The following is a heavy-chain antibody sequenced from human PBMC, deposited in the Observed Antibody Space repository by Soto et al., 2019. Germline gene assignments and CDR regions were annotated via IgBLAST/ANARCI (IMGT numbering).Heavy chain of an antibody. V-gene: IGHV4-30-2*01. CDR2: LHHRGDT. J-gene: IGHJ4*02. CDR1: GASIGSGSYS. Sequence: QLQLQESGSGLVRPSQTLSLTCTVSGASIGSGSYSWNWIRQPPGKGLEWIGYLHHRGDTYCNPSLRRRVSISVDRSNNQFSLKLTSVTAAATAVYYCARFPLWFGEWEYGGEGALVPVSS. CDR3: ARFPLWFGEWEY. D-gene: IGHD3-10*01.